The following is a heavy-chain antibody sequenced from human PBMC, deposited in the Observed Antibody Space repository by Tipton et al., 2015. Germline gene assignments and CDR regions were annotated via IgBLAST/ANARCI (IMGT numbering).Heavy chain of an antibody. V-gene: IGHV4-34*01. CDR1: GDSFSGFY. Sequence: TLSLTCAVYGDSFSGFYWSWIRQPPGKGLEWIGEITHSGSTNYNPSLKSRVTMSVDTSKDQFSLNLSSVTAADTAIYYCARGDFWSASPTPWFDSWGQGTLVTVSS. CDR2: ITHSGST. J-gene: IGHJ5*01. D-gene: IGHD3-3*01. CDR3: ARGDFWSASPTPWFDS.